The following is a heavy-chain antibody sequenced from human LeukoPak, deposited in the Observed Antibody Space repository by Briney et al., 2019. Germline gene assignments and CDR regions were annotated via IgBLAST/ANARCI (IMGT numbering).Heavy chain of an antibody. CDR3: TRLFGVDY. CDR2: IRSKANSYAT. Sequence: PGGSLRLSCAASGFTFSGSAMHWVRQASGKVLEWVGRIRSKANSYATAYAASVKGRFTISRDDSKNTAYLQMNSLKTEDTAVYYCTRLFGVDYWGQGTLVTVSS. CDR1: GFTFSGSA. V-gene: IGHV3-73*01. D-gene: IGHD3-10*02. J-gene: IGHJ4*02.